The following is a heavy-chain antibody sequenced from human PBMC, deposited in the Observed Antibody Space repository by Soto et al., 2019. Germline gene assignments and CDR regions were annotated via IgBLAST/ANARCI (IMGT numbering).Heavy chain of an antibody. CDR1: GFTVSSNY. CDR2: IYSGGST. D-gene: IGHD2-15*01. J-gene: IGHJ3*02. Sequence: GGSLRLSCAASGFTVSSNYMSWVRQAPGKGLEWVSVIYSGGSTYYADSVKGRLTISRDNSKNTLYLQMNSLRAEDTAVYYCARDDRYCSGGSCYWNIWGQGTMVTVSS. CDR3: ARDDRYCSGGSCYWNI. V-gene: IGHV3-53*01.